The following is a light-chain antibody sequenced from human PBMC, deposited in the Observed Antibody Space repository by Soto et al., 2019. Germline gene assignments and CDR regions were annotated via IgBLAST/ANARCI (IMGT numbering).Light chain of an antibody. Sequence: DIQMTQSPSTLSASVGYRVTITCRTSQSISSWLAWYQQKPGKAPKLLIYDASSLESGVPSRFSGSGSGTEFTLTISSLQPDDFATYYCQQYLSYPLTFGGGTKVEIK. V-gene: IGKV1-5*01. J-gene: IGKJ4*01. CDR2: DAS. CDR3: QQYLSYPLT. CDR1: QSISSW.